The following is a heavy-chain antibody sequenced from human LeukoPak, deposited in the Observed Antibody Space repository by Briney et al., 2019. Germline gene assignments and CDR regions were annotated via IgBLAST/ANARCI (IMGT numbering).Heavy chain of an antibody. D-gene: IGHD3-3*01. V-gene: IGHV4-34*01. CDR3: ARGGRYDFWSGYYTQPNWFDP. CDR1: GLSFSGYY. Sequence: AETLSLTCAVYGLSFSGYYWSRIRQPPGKGLEWIGQINHSGSTNYNPSLKSRVTISVDTPKNQFSLKLSSVTAADTAVYYCARGGRYDFWSGYYTQPNWFDPWGQGTLVTVSS. CDR2: INHSGST. J-gene: IGHJ5*02.